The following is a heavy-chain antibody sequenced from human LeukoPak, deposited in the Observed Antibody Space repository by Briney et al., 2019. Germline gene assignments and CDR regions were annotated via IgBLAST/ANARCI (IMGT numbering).Heavy chain of an antibody. Sequence: SQTLSLTCAVSGGSISSGGYSWSWIRQPPGKGLEWIGYIYHSGGTYYNPSLKSRVTISVDRSKNQFSLKLSSVTAADTAVYYCARVGYYYDSSGYSDYFDYWGQGTLVTVSS. CDR1: GGSISSGGYS. V-gene: IGHV4-30-2*01. D-gene: IGHD3-22*01. J-gene: IGHJ4*02. CDR3: ARVGYYYDSSGYSDYFDY. CDR2: IYHSGGT.